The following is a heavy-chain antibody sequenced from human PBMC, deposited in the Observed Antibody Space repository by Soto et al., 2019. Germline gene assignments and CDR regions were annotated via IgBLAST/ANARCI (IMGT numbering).Heavy chain of an antibody. D-gene: IGHD2-2*01. CDR3: ARRYCNSTSCPRNYYGMDV. CDR1: GYSFTSYW. J-gene: IGHJ6*02. CDR2: IDPSDSYT. Sequence: PGESLRISCKGSGYSFTSYWISWVRQMPGKGLEWMGKIDPSDSYTNYSPSFQGHVTISADKSISTAYLQWSSLKASDTAMYYCARRYCNSTSCPRNYYGMDVWGQGTTVAVSS. V-gene: IGHV5-10-1*01.